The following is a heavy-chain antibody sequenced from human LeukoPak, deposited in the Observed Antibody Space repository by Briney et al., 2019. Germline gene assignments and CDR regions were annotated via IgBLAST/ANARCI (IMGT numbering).Heavy chain of an antibody. Sequence: PEGSLRLSCAASGFTFSTYNMNWVRQAPGKGLEWVSSISSSSNYIYYADSVKGRFTISRGNAKNSLYLQMNSLRVEDTDVYYCARDVGASAPDAFDIWGQGTMVTVSS. CDR3: ARDVGASAPDAFDI. CDR2: ISSSSNYI. J-gene: IGHJ3*02. D-gene: IGHD1-26*01. CDR1: GFTFSTYN. V-gene: IGHV3-21*01.